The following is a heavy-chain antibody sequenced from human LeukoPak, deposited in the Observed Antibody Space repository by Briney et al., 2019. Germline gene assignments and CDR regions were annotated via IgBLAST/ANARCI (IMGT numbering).Heavy chain of an antibody. Sequence: GGSLRLSCAASGFTFSNSAMSWVRQAPGKGLEWVAGISGGGAGTYYVDSVKGRFTISRDNSKNTLYLQMNSLGAEDTAVYYCAKLVSTTQMGDYWGQGTPVTVSS. V-gene: IGHV3-23*01. J-gene: IGHJ4*02. CDR1: GFTFSNSA. D-gene: IGHD2/OR15-2a*01. CDR2: ISGGGAGT. CDR3: AKLVSTTQMGDY.